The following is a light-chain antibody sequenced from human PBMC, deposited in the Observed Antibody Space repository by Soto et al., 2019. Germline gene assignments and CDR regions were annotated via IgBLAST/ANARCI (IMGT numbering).Light chain of an antibody. CDR2: AAS. V-gene: IGKV1-9*01. CDR1: QGISSY. Sequence: IQLTQSPSSLSASVGDRVTITCRASQGISSYLAWYQQKPGKAPKLLIYAASTLQSGVPSRFSGSGSGTDFTLTISSLQPEDFATYYCQQLNSYPLTLGQGTKVEIK. J-gene: IGKJ1*01. CDR3: QQLNSYPLT.